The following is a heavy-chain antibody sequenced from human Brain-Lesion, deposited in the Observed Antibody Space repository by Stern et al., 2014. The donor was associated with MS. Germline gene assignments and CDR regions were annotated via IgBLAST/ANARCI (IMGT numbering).Heavy chain of an antibody. D-gene: IGHD1-26*01. Sequence: QMLLVESGAEVKKPGASVKVSCKVSGYTLTELSMHWVRQAPRKGLEWMGGFDPEDGETISPQKFPGIVTMTEYTSTDTAYNVLSSLRSEERAVYYCATLSPGAGGNYYRHFDYWGQGTLVTVSS. CDR1: GYTLTELS. CDR2: FDPEDGET. V-gene: IGHV1-24*01. CDR3: ATLSPGAGGNYYRHFDY. J-gene: IGHJ4*02.